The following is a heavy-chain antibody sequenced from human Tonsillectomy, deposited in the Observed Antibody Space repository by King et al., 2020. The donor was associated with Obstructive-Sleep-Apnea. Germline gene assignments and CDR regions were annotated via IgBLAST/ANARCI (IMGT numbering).Heavy chain of an antibody. CDR1: GFTFSSYA. CDR3: AKLVGNTGVDY. CDR2: ISGSGDST. Sequence: QLVQSGGGLVQPGGSLRFSCAASGFTFSSYAMSWVRQAPGKGLEWVSTISGSGDSTYYADSVKGRFTISRDNTKKTLYLQMISLRTEDTAVYYCAKLVGNTGVDYWGQGTLVTVSS. D-gene: IGHD2-8*02. J-gene: IGHJ4*02. V-gene: IGHV3-23*04.